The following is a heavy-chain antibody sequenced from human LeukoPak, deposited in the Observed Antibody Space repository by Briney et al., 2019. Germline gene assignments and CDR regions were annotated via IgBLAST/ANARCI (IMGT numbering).Heavy chain of an antibody. J-gene: IGHJ4*02. D-gene: IGHD4-17*01. V-gene: IGHV3-7*03. CDR2: IKQDGSEK. CDR3: AESIYGDYFDY. CDR1: GFTFSSYW. Sequence: PGGFLRLSCAASGFTFSSYWMSWVRQAPGKGLEWVANIKQDGSEKYYVDSVKGRFTISRDNAKNSLYLQMNSLRAEDTAVYYCAESIYGDYFDYWGQGTLVTVSS.